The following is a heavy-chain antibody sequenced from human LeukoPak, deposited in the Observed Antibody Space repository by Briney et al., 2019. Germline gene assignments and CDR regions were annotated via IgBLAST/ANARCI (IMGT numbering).Heavy chain of an antibody. CDR1: GFTFSAST. J-gene: IGHJ6*03. CDR2: IYSGGRT. CDR3: ARVLSGRGSLYSYYYYMDV. Sequence: HAGGSLRLSCAASGFTFSASTMSWVRQAPGKGLEWVSVIYSGGRTYYGDSVKGRFTFSRDNSKNTLYLQMNSLRAEDTAVYYCARVLSGRGSLYSYYYYMDVWGKGTTVTISS. D-gene: IGHD3-10*01. V-gene: IGHV3-53*01.